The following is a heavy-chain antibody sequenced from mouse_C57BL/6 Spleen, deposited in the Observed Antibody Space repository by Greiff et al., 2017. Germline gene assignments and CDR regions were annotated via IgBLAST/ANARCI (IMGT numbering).Heavy chain of an antibody. CDR2: IDPSDSYT. V-gene: IGHV1-59*01. J-gene: IGHJ1*03. Sequence: QVQLKQPGAELVRPGTSVKLSCKASGYTFTSYWMHWVKQRPGQGLEWIGVIDPSDSYTNYNQKFKGKATLTVDTSSSTAYMQLSSLTSEDSAVYYCAREGIDFDVWGTGTTVTVSS. CDR1: GYTFTSYW. CDR3: AREGIDFDV.